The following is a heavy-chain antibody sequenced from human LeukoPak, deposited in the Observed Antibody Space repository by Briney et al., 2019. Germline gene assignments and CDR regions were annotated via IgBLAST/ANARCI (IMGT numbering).Heavy chain of an antibody. CDR1: GFTFSSYA. J-gene: IGHJ4*02. Sequence: GGSLRLSCAASGFTFSSYAMSWVRQAPGKGLEWVSAISGSGGNIYQADSVKGRFTISRDNSRSTVYLQMNSLRAEDTAVYYCAKDAGPQQLVFFDSWGQGTLVTVSS. V-gene: IGHV3-23*01. D-gene: IGHD6-6*01. CDR2: ISGSGGNI. CDR3: AKDAGPQQLVFFDS.